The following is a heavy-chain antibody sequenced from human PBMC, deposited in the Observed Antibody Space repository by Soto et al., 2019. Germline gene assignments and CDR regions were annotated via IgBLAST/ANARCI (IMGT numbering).Heavy chain of an antibody. V-gene: IGHV1-2*06. CDR3: ARDQGGLLWFGDRFDP. Sequence: GASVKVSCKASGYTFTGYFIHWLRQAPGQGLEWMGRMNPNSGATNYAPKFQGRVSMTRDTSIRTAYMELASLRSDDTAVYYCARDQGGLLWFGDRFDPWGQGTLVTVSS. CDR2: MNPNSGAT. D-gene: IGHD3-10*01. J-gene: IGHJ5*02. CDR1: GYTFTGYF.